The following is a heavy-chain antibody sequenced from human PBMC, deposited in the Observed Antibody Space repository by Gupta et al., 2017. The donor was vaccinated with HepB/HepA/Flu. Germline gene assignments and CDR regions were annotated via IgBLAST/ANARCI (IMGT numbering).Heavy chain of an antibody. J-gene: IGHJ4*02. CDR3: ARLRFFDRLPRDS. D-gene: IGHD3-9*01. CDR1: GFSLNNSRMG. V-gene: IGHV2-26*01. CDR2: IFSNDEK. Sequence: QVTLKESGPVLVKPTETLTLTCAVSGFSLNNSRMGVSWIRQPPGKALEWLAHIFSNDEKSYNTSLKSRLTISKDTAKSQVVLRLTNMDSVDTATDFCARLRFFDRLPRDSWGQGILVTVAS.